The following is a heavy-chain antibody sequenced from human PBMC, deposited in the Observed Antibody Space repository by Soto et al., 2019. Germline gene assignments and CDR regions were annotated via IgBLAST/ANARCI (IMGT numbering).Heavy chain of an antibody. CDR2: IYYDEST. Sequence: TSETLSLTCTVSGVSLNSGHYYWVWIRQSPGKGLAWIASIYYDESTYYNPSLKSRVTISTDKPKNQFSLTLKSVTAADTAVYYCGKVLIGATRHTDVDSWGQGALVTVSS. CDR3: GKVLIGATRHTDVDS. CDR1: GVSLNSGHYY. J-gene: IGHJ4*02. V-gene: IGHV4-39*01. D-gene: IGHD2-15*01.